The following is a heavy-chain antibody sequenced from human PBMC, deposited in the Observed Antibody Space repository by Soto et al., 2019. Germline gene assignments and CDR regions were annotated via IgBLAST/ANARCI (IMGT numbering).Heavy chain of an antibody. J-gene: IGHJ4*02. CDR1: GFTFSSYA. Sequence: VQLLESGGGLVQPGGSLRLSCAASGFTFSSYAMSWVRQHPGKGLEWIGYIFYSGSTFYNPSLQSRVTTSVDTSKNQFSLKLTSVTAADTAVYYCARGDCSGGSCYYFDYWGQGTLVTVSS. CDR2: IFYSGST. V-gene: IGHV4-31*02. D-gene: IGHD2-15*01. CDR3: ARGDCSGGSCYYFDY.